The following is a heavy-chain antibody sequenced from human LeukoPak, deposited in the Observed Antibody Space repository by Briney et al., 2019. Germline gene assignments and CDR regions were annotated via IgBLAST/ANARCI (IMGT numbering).Heavy chain of an antibody. CDR1: GFAFDDYA. D-gene: IGHD1-26*01. Sequence: GRSLRLSCAASGFAFDDYAMHWVRQAPGKGLEWVSGISWNSGSINYADSVKGRFTISRDNAKNSLYLQMNSLRAEDMALYYCAKDSRSGLYSRSYRFDYWGQGTLVTVSS. J-gene: IGHJ4*02. CDR3: AKDSRSGLYSRSYRFDY. V-gene: IGHV3-9*03. CDR2: ISWNSGSI.